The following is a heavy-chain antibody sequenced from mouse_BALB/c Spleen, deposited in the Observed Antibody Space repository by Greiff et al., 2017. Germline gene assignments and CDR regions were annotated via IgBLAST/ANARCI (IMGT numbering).Heavy chain of an antibody. CDR1: GYAFSSYW. J-gene: IGHJ4*01. CDR3: ARRVYGNYDYAMDY. D-gene: IGHD2-1*01. V-gene: IGHV1-80*01. Sequence: VQLQQSGAELVRPGSSVKISCKASGYAFSSYWMNWVKQRPGQGLEWIGQIYPGDGDTNYNGKFKGKATLTADKSSSTAYMQLSSLTSEDSAVYFCARRVYGNYDYAMDYWGQGTSVTVSS. CDR2: IYPGDGDT.